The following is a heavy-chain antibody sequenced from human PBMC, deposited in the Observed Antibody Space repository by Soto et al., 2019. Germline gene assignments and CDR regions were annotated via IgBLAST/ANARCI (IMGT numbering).Heavy chain of an antibody. Sequence: GGSLRLSCAASGFTFDDYAMHWVRQAPGKGLEWVSGISWNSGSIGYADSVKGRFTISRDNAKNSLYLQMNSLRAEDTALYYCANAHASRGSYPDYWGRGTLVTVSS. D-gene: IGHD1-26*01. V-gene: IGHV3-9*01. CDR3: ANAHASRGSYPDY. CDR1: GFTFDDYA. CDR2: ISWNSGSI. J-gene: IGHJ4*02.